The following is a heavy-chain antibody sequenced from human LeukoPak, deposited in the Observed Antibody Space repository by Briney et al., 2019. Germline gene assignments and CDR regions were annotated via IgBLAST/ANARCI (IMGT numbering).Heavy chain of an antibody. J-gene: IGHJ5*02. CDR1: GFTFSSYW. CDR2: IKQDGSGK. V-gene: IGHV3-7*01. CDR3: AREGTRHNWFDP. Sequence: GGSLRLSCAASGFTFSSYWMGWVRQAPGKGLEWVANIKQDGSGKYYVDSVKGRFTISRDNAKNSLYLQMNSLRAEDTAVYYCAREGTRHNWFDPWGQGTLVTVSS. D-gene: IGHD3-10*01.